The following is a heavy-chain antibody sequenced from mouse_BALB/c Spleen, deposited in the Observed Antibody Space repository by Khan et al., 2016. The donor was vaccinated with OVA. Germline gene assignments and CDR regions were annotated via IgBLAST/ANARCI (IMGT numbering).Heavy chain of an antibody. J-gene: IGHJ4*01. CDR1: GFTFSDYG. D-gene: IGHD1-2*01. CDR3: ARRGLRLGAMDY. V-gene: IGHV5-15*02. Sequence: EVKLMESGGGLVQPGGSRKLSCAASGFTFSDYGMAWVRQAPGKGPEWVAFISNLAYSIYYADTVTGRFTISRENAKNTLYLEMSSLRSEDTAMYYCARRGLRLGAMDYWGQGTSVTVSS. CDR2: ISNLAYSI.